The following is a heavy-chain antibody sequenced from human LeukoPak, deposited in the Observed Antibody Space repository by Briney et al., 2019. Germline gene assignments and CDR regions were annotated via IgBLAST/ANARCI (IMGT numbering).Heavy chain of an antibody. CDR1: GFTFRSYA. CDR3: AKDPRDYYGSGGSTEFDY. J-gene: IGHJ4*02. V-gene: IGHV3-23*01. D-gene: IGHD3-10*01. Sequence: GGSLRLSCAASGFTFRSYAMSWVRQAPGKGLEWVSAISGSGGSTYYADSVKGRFTISRDNSKNTLYLQMNSLRAEDTAVYYCAKDPRDYYGSGGSTEFDYWGQGTLVTVSS. CDR2: ISGSGGST.